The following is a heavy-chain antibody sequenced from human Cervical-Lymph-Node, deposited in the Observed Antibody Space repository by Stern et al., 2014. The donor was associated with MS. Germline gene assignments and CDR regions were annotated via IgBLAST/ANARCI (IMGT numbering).Heavy chain of an antibody. J-gene: IGHJ4*02. V-gene: IGHV4-4*02. CDR2: IFHTGST. CDR3: ASQPFHSGNYHGYDY. Sequence: QLQLQESGPGLVKPSGTLSLTCAVSGGSISSTHWWSWVRQPPGKGLEWIGDIFHTGSTNYNPSLKSRVTISVDKSQNQFSLNLNSVTAADTAVYFCASQPFHSGNYHGYDYWGQGILVTVSS. CDR1: GGSISSTHW. D-gene: IGHD1-26*01.